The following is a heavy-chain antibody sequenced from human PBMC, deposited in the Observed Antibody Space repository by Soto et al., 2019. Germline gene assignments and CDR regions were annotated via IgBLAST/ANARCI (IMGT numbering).Heavy chain of an antibody. D-gene: IGHD2-21*02. CDR1: GGSINSYH. J-gene: IGHJ6*02. CDR3: ADSGDATRVGSSYYYYGLDV. V-gene: IGHV4-59*12. Sequence: QVQLQESGPGLVKPSETLSLTCTVSGGSINSYHWSWIRQPPGKGLEWIGYISYSGSTNYNPSLKSRVTISVDTSKNQFSLKLSSVTAADTAVYYCADSGDATRVGSSYYYYGLDVWGQGTTVTVSS. CDR2: ISYSGST.